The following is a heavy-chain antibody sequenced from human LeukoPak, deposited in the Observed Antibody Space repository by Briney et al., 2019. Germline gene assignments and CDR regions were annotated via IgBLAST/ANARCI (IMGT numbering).Heavy chain of an antibody. J-gene: IGHJ4*02. D-gene: IGHD1-26*01. V-gene: IGHV3-21*01. Sequence: PGGSLRLSCAASGFTFSSYSMNWVRQAPGKGLEWVSSISSSSSYIYYADSVKGRFTISRDNAKNSLYLQMNSLRAEDTAVYYCARGGMGPYYAVVAYWGQGTLVTVSS. CDR2: ISSSSSYI. CDR3: ARGGMGPYYAVVAY. CDR1: GFTFSSYS.